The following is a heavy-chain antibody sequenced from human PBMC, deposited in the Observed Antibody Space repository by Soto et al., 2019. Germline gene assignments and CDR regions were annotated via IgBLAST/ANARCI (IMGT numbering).Heavy chain of an antibody. D-gene: IGHD3-9*01. J-gene: IGHJ4*02. CDR2: IYYSGST. V-gene: IGHV4-59*01. Sequence: PSETLSLTCTVSGGSISSSYWSWIRQPPGKGLEWIGYIYYSGSTNYNPSLKSRVTISVDTSKNQFSLKLSSVTAADTAVYYCARHETYYDILTAYHAFDFWGPGTLVTVSS. CDR1: GGSISSSY. CDR3: ARHETYYDILTAYHAFDF.